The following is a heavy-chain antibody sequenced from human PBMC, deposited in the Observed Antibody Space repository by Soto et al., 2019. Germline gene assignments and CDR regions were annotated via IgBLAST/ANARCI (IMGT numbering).Heavy chain of an antibody. Sequence: SGGSLRLSCAASGFTFSSYAMSWIRQAPGKGLEWVSYISSSGSTIYYADSVKGRFTISRDNAKNSLYLQMNSLRAEDTAVYYCARDWYDILTGSTPEMKAFDIWGQGTMVTVSS. J-gene: IGHJ3*02. CDR3: ARDWYDILTGSTPEMKAFDI. CDR1: GFTFSSYA. V-gene: IGHV3-11*01. D-gene: IGHD3-9*01. CDR2: ISSSGSTI.